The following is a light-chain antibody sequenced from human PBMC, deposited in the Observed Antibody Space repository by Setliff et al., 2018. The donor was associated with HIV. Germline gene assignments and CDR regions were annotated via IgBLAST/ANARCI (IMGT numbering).Light chain of an antibody. CDR2: GVT. CDR1: SSDVGDYNY. V-gene: IGLV2-14*01. J-gene: IGLJ1*01. Sequence: QSVLAQPASVSGSPGQSITISCTGASSDVGDYNYFSWCQQHPGKAPKLMIYGVTNRPSGISNRFSGSKSGDTASLTISGLQAEDEADYYCSSYTSSDTPYVFGTGTKVTVL. CDR3: SSYTSSDTPYV.